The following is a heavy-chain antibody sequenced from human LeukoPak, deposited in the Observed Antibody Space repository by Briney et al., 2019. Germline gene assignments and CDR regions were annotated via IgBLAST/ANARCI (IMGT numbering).Heavy chain of an antibody. Sequence: GGSLRLSCTASGFTFGDYAMSWVRQAPGKGLEWVGFIRSKAYGGTTEYAVSVKGRLTISRDDSKSIAYLQMNSLKTEDTAVYYCTREGNRPYWGQGTLVTVSS. CDR2: IRSKAYGGTT. CDR1: GFTFGDYA. D-gene: IGHD2/OR15-2a*01. V-gene: IGHV3-49*04. CDR3: TREGNRPY. J-gene: IGHJ4*02.